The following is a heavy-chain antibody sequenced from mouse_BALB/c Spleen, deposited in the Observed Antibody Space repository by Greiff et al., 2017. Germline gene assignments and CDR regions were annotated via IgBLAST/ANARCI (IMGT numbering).Heavy chain of an antibody. J-gene: IGHJ4*01. Sequence: VKLMESGAELAKPGASVKMSCKASGYTFTSYWMHWVKQRPGQGLEWIGYINPSTGYTEYNQKFKDKATLTADKSSSTAYMQLSSLTSEDSAVYYCARPYDYDVGAMDYWGQGTSVTVSS. D-gene: IGHD2-4*01. CDR1: GYTFTSYW. CDR2: INPSTGYT. V-gene: IGHV1-7*01. CDR3: ARPYDYDVGAMDY.